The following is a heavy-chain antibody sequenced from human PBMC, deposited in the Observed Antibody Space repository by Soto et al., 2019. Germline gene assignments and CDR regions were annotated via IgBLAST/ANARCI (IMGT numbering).Heavy chain of an antibody. CDR3: ARAGYCSGGTCFHGNCDY. CDR1: GYTFTTYY. Sequence: ASVKVSCKASGYTFTTYYMHWVRQAPVQGLEWLGIINPNGGSTTYAQRFQGRVTMTRDTSTSTVYLELSSLRSEDTAVYYCARAGYCSGGTCFHGNCDYWGQGTLVTVFS. V-gene: IGHV1-46*01. CDR2: INPNGGST. J-gene: IGHJ4*02. D-gene: IGHD2-15*01.